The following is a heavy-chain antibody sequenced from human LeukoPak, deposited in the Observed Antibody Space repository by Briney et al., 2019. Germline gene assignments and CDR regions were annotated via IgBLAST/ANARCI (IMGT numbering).Heavy chain of an antibody. CDR3: CDGMDV. V-gene: IGHV3-23*01. J-gene: IGHJ6*02. CDR2: INGTGSTT. Sequence: GSLRLSCAASGFTFSSYSMNWVRQAPGKGLEWVAAINGTGSTTYHADSVKGRFTISRDNSKNTLYLQMNSLRSEDTATYYCCDGMDVWGQGTTVAVSS. CDR1: GFTFSSYS.